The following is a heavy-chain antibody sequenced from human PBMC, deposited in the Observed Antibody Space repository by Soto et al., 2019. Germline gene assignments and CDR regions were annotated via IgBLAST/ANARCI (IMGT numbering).Heavy chain of an antibody. CDR2: IYPGASDT. CDR1: GYNFSNSW. J-gene: IGHJ2*01. V-gene: IGHV5-51*01. D-gene: IGHD5-12*01. CDR3: ARSGFYWYFDL. Sequence: PXESLKISCKGFGYNFSNSWIDWVRQMPGQGLEWMGIIYPGASDTRYSPSFQGQVIISADKSISTVFLQWNSLKASDTAMYFCARSGFYWYFDLWGRGTLVTVSS.